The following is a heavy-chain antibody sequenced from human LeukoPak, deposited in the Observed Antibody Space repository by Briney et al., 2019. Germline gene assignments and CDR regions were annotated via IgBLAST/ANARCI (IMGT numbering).Heavy chain of an antibody. Sequence: SETLSLTCAVYGGSVSGYYWSWIRQTPGKGLEWIGEINHSGSTNYNPSLKSRVTISVDTSENQFSLKLSSVTAADTAVYYCARRETTKCFDYWGQGTLVTVSS. CDR1: GGSVSGYY. J-gene: IGHJ4*02. D-gene: IGHD1-26*01. V-gene: IGHV4-34*01. CDR2: INHSGST. CDR3: ARRETTKCFDY.